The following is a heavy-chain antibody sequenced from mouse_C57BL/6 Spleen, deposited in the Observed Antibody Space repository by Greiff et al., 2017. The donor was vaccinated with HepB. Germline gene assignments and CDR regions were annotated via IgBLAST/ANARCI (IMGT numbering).Heavy chain of an antibody. V-gene: IGHV1-76*01. Sequence: VQLQESGAELVRPGASVKLSCKASGYTFTDYYINWVKQRPGQGLEWIARIYPGSGNTYYNEKFKGKATLTAEKSSSTAYMQLSSLTSEDSAVYFCARGDYYGSSYVFDYWGQGTTLTVSS. J-gene: IGHJ2*01. CDR2: IYPGSGNT. D-gene: IGHD1-1*01. CDR1: GYTFTDYY. CDR3: ARGDYYGSSYVFDY.